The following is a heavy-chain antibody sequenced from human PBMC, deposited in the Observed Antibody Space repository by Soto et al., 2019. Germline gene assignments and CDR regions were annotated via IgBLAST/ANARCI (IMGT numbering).Heavy chain of an antibody. CDR2: IYYSGST. V-gene: IGHV4-31*03. Sequence: QVQLQESGPGLVKPSQTLSLTCTVSGGSISSGGYYWSWIRQHPGKGLEWIGYIYYSGSTYYNPSLKSRVTTSVDTSKSQFSLKLSSVTAADTAVYYCARDFTDSSGPTLGMGVWGQGTTVTVSS. J-gene: IGHJ6*02. CDR3: ARDFTDSSGPTLGMGV. D-gene: IGHD6-19*01. CDR1: GGSISSGGYY.